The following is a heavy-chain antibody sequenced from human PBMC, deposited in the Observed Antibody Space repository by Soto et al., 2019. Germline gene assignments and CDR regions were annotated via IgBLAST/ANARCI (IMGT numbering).Heavy chain of an antibody. V-gene: IGHV1-46*01. CDR3: ARQTLTGLRYFDWLLHAAYFDY. D-gene: IGHD3-9*01. Sequence: ACVKFSCKASGYTFTSYYMHWVRQAPGQGLEWMGIINPSGGSTSYAQKFQGRVTMTRDTSTSTVYMELSSLRSEDTAVYYCARQTLTGLRYFDWLLHAAYFDYWGQGTLVTVSS. CDR2: INPSGGST. J-gene: IGHJ4*02. CDR1: GYTFTSYY.